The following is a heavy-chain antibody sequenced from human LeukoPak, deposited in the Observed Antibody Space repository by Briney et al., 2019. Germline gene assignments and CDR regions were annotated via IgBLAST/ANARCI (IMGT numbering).Heavy chain of an antibody. V-gene: IGHV3-30*18. J-gene: IGHJ4*02. CDR2: ISYDGSNK. CDR3: AKGLRGVRGVMEY. CDR1: GFTFSSHG. D-gene: IGHD3-10*01. Sequence: PGGSLRLSCAASGFTFSSHGMHWVRQAPGKGLEWVAVISYDGSNKYYADSVKGRFTTSRDNSKNTLYLQMNSLRAEDTAVYYCAKGLRGVRGVMEYWGQGTLVTVSS.